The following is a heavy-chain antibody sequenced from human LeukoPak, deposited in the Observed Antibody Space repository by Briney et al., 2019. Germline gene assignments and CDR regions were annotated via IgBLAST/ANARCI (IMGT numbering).Heavy chain of an antibody. CDR2: ISGSGGST. D-gene: IGHD3-22*01. J-gene: IGHJ3*02. V-gene: IGHV3-23*01. CDR3: AKDQPNYYDSSGYYPAADAFDI. Sequence: GGSLRLSCAASGFTFSSYAMSWVRQAPGKGLEWVSAISGSGGSTYYADSVKGRFTISRDNSKNTLYLQMNSLRAEDTAVYYCAKDQPNYYDSSGYYPAADAFDIWGQGTMVTVSS. CDR1: GFTFSSYA.